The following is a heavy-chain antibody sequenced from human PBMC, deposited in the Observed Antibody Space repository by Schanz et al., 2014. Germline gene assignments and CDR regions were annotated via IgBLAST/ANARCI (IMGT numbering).Heavy chain of an antibody. V-gene: IGHV3-21*01. Sequence: EVQLVESGGGLVKPGGSLRLSCAASGFTFSSYSMNWVRQAPGKGLEWVSSISSSSSYIYYADSVKGRFTISRDNAKNTLYLQMNSLRAEDTAVYYCARDSRPNYDFLTAYYSSDYWGQGTLVTVSS. D-gene: IGHD3-9*01. CDR1: GFTFSSYS. J-gene: IGHJ4*02. CDR2: ISSSSSYI. CDR3: ARDSRPNYDFLTAYYSSDY.